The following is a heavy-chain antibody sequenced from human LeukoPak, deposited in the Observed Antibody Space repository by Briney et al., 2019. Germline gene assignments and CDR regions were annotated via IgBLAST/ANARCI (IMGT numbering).Heavy chain of an antibody. CDR2: IYHSGST. Sequence: SETLSLTCAVSGGSFSDYDWSWIRQPPGKGLEWIGTIYHSGSTYYNPSLKSRVTISVDTSKNQFSLKLSSVTAADTAVYYCARDNGRGYYFYWYFDLWGRGTLVTVSS. CDR1: GGSFSDYD. CDR3: ARDNGRGYYFYWYFDL. V-gene: IGHV4-34*01. D-gene: IGHD3-22*01. J-gene: IGHJ2*01.